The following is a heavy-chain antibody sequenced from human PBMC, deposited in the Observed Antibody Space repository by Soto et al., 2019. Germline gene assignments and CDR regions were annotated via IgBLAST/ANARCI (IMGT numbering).Heavy chain of an antibody. J-gene: IGHJ5*02. D-gene: IGHD2-8*01. V-gene: IGHV4-34*01. Sequence: PSETLSLTCAVYGGSFSGYYWSWIRQPPGKGLEWIGEINHSGSTNYNPSLKSRVTISVDTSKNQLSLKLSSVTAADTAVYCCARLYATGSNWFDPWGQGTLVTVSS. CDR3: ARLYATGSNWFDP. CDR2: INHSGST. CDR1: GGSFSGYY.